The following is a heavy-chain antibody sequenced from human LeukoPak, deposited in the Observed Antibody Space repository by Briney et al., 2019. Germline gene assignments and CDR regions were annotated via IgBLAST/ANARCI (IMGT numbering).Heavy chain of an antibody. J-gene: IGHJ4*02. D-gene: IGHD3-16*02. CDR2: IYPRDGST. CDR3: ARGPYDYVWGSYSSSLHYFDY. V-gene: IGHV1-46*01. Sequence: ASVKVSCKASGYIFINNYIQWVRQAPGQGLEWVGMIYPRDGSTSYAQKFQGRVTMTRDTSTSTVYMELSSLRSEDTAVYYCARGPYDYVWGSYSSSLHYFDYWGQGTLVTVSS. CDR1: GYIFINNY.